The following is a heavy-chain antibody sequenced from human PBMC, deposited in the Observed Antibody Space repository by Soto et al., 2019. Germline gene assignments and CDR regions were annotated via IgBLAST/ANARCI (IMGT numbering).Heavy chain of an antibody. J-gene: IGHJ6*02. D-gene: IGHD3-9*01. CDR2: INPSGGST. CDR1: GYTFTSYY. V-gene: IGHV1-46*03. Sequence: ASVKVSCKASGYTFTSYYMHWVRQAPGQGLEWMGIINPSGGSTSYAQKFQGRVTMTRDTSTSTVYMELSSLRSEDTAVYYCAREERNDILTGHGPNYYYYYGMDVWGQGTTVTVSS. CDR3: AREERNDILTGHGPNYYYYYGMDV.